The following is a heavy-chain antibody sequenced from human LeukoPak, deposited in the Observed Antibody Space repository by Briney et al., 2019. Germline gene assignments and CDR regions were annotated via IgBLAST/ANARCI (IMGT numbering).Heavy chain of an antibody. D-gene: IGHD1-14*01. CDR2: IGKTSRDM. V-gene: IGHV3-21*01. CDR3: VRGDNRDY. J-gene: IGHJ4*02. Sequence: LEWISSIGKTSRDMYYADSVRGRFTISRDNAKNSLFLLMNSLRVEDTSVYYCVRGDNRDYWGQGTLVTVSS.